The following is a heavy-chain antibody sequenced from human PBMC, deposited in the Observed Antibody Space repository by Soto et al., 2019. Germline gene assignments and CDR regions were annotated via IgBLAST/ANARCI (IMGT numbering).Heavy chain of an antibody. CDR2: ISTYNGNT. V-gene: IGHV1-18*01. Sequence: ASVKVSCKASGYTFTSYGISWVRQAPGQGPEWMGRISTYNGNTNYVQKLQGRVTMTTDTSTNTAYMELRSLRYDDTAAYYCARDPGYSTTWHQAFDIWGQGTMVTVSS. CDR3: ARDPGYSTTWHQAFDI. CDR1: GYTFTSYG. J-gene: IGHJ3*02. D-gene: IGHD6-13*01.